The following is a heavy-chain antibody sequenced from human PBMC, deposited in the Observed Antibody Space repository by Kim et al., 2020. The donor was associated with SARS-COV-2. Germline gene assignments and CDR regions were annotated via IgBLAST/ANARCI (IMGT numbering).Heavy chain of an antibody. CDR1: GFTFSSYG. V-gene: IGHV3-30*18. Sequence: GGSLRLSCAASGFTFSSYGMHWVRQAPGKGLEWVAVISYDGSNKYYADSVKGRFTISRDNSKNTLYLQMNSLRAEDTAVYYCAKAYYYDSSGYYRYWGQGTLVTVSS. CDR3: AKAYYYDSSGYYRY. D-gene: IGHD3-22*01. J-gene: IGHJ4*02. CDR2: ISYDGSNK.